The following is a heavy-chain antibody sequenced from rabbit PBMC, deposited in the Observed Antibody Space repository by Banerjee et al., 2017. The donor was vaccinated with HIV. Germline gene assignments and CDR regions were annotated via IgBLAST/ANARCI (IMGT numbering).Heavy chain of an antibody. V-gene: IGHV1S45*01. CDR3: ARGGVGTTYPYGGMDL. CDR2: IYAGICNI. D-gene: IGHD8-1*01. CDR1: GFSFSSSYW. Sequence: QEQLEESGGDLVKPEGSLTLTCTASGFSFSSSYWIWWVRQTPWKGLEWIACIYAGICNIFYASWAKGRFTVSKTSSTTVTLQMTSLTAADTATYFCARGGVGTTYPYGGMDLWGQGTLVTVS. J-gene: IGHJ6*01.